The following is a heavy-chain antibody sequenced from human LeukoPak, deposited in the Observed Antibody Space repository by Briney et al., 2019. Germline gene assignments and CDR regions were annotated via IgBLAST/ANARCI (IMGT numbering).Heavy chain of an antibody. V-gene: IGHV4-31*03. Sequence: SETLSLTCTVSGDSISSGGYYWRWIRHHPGKGLEWIGYTYYGGSTYYTPTLESRVSISIDTSAYQFSLKLSSVTAADTAVYYCARSGPHGGWYYFDYWGQGTLVTVSS. CDR3: ARSGPHGGWYYFDY. J-gene: IGHJ4*02. CDR2: TYYGGST. D-gene: IGHD6-19*01. CDR1: GDSISSGGYY.